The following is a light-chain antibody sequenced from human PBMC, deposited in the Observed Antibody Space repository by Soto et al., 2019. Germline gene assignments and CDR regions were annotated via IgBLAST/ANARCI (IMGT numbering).Light chain of an antibody. CDR3: QQYYSTPQT. CDR1: QSVLHSSNNKNY. CDR2: WAS. V-gene: IGKV4-1*01. Sequence: DIVMTQSPDSLAVSLGERATINCKSSQSVLHSSNNKNYLAWFQQKPGQPLKLLIYWASTRESGVPGRFSGSGSGTDFTLTISSLQAEDVAVYSCQQYYSTPQTFGQGTKVEIK. J-gene: IGKJ1*01.